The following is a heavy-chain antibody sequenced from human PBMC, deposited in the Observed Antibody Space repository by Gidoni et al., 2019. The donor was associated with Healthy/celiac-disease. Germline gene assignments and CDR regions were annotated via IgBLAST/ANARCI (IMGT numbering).Heavy chain of an antibody. CDR1: GFTFSSYT. V-gene: IGHV3-30-3*01. J-gene: IGHJ3*02. D-gene: IGHD2-21*02. Sequence: QVQLVESGGGVVQPGGSLRLSCAASGFTFSSYTMHWVRQAPGKGLEWVAVISFDGSIKYYADSVKGRFTISRDNSKNTLYLQMNSLRAEDTAVYYCAREGVPYCGGDCYLPYAFDIWGQGTMVTVSS. CDR2: ISFDGSIK. CDR3: AREGVPYCGGDCYLPYAFDI.